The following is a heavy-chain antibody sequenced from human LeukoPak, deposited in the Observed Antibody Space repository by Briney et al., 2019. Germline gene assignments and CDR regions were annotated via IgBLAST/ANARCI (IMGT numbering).Heavy chain of an antibody. D-gene: IGHD2-15*01. V-gene: IGHV4-59*01. J-gene: IGHJ4*02. Sequence: PSETLSLTCTVSGASISSSYWTWIRQPPGKGLEWIGYIYYSGTTNYNPSLKSRVTISVDTSKNQFSLKLSSVTAADTAVYCCARVLGYCSAGSCYPSFDYWGQGTLVTVSS. CDR3: ARVLGYCSAGSCYPSFDY. CDR1: GASISSSY. CDR2: IYYSGTT.